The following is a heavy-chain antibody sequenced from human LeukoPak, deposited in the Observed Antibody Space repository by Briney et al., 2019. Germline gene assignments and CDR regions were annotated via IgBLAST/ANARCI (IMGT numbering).Heavy chain of an antibody. CDR2: IWYDGSDK. D-gene: IGHD3-16*01. CDR1: GFTFSSYG. V-gene: IGHV3-33*01. J-gene: IGHJ4*02. Sequence: GRSLRLSCAASGFTFSSYGMHWVRQAPGKGLEWVAVIWYDGSDKYYADSVKGRFTISRDNSKNTVYLQMNSLRAEDTAVYYCARASNYGFDYWGQGTLVTVSS. CDR3: ARASNYGFDY.